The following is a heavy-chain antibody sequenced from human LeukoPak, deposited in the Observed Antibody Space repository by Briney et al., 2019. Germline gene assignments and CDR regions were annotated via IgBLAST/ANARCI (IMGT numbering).Heavy chain of an antibody. CDR2: IYYSGST. D-gene: IGHD2-2*01. J-gene: IGHJ5*02. V-gene: IGHV4-39*01. Sequence: SETLSLTCTVSGGSISSSSYYWGWIRQPPGKGLEWIGSIYYSGSTYYSPSLKSRVTISVDTSKNQFSLKLSSVTAADTAVYYCARQRIVVVPAAIYSYFLDNWFDPWGQGTLVTVSS. CDR3: ARQRIVVVPAAIYSYFLDNWFDP. CDR1: GGSISSSSYY.